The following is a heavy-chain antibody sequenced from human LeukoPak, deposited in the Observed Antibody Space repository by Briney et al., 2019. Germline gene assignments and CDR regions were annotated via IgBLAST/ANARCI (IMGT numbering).Heavy chain of an antibody. D-gene: IGHD2-21*02. CDR1: GGSFSSYA. Sequence: SVKVSCKASGGSFSSYAISWVRQAPGEGLEWMGRIIPIFGTANYAQKFQGRVTITADESTSTAYMELSSLRSEDTAVYYCAKSTHGACCYGLDVWGQGTTVTVSS. J-gene: IGHJ6*02. CDR3: AKSTHGACCYGLDV. V-gene: IGHV1-69*13. CDR2: IIPIFGTA.